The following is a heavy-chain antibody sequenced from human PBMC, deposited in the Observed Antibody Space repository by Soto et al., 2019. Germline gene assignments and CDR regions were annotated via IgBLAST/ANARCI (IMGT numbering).Heavy chain of an antibody. J-gene: IGHJ4*02. CDR3: TTGAPFPINIIAD. CDR2: IKSKTDSGTT. V-gene: IGHV3-15*01. CDR1: GFTFSNAW. D-gene: IGHD6-13*01. Sequence: EVQLVESGGGLVQPGGSLRLSCAASGFTFSNAWMSWVRQAPGKGLEWVGRIKSKTDSGTTDYAAPVKGRFTISRDDSKNTVYLQMNSLKTEDTAVYYCTTGAPFPINIIADWGQGTLVTVSS.